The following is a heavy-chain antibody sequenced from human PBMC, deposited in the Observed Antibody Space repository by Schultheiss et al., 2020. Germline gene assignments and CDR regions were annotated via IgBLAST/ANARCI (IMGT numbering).Heavy chain of an antibody. CDR1: GGSISSYY. D-gene: IGHD3-10*01. CDR3: ARGGSFRELFRY. CDR2: IYHSGST. V-gene: IGHV4-59*04. J-gene: IGHJ4*02. Sequence: SETLSLTCTVSGGSISSYYWSWIRQPPGKGLEWIGEIYHSGSTYYNPSLKSRVTMSVDTSKNQFSLKLSSVTAADTAVYYCARGGSFRELFRYWGQGTLVTVSS.